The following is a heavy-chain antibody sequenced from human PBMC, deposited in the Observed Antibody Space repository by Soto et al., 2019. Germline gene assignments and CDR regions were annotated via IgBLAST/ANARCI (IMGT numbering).Heavy chain of an antibody. V-gene: IGHV3-66*01. D-gene: IGHD3-3*01. CDR2: IYSGGST. CDR1: RYSVSSKD. J-gene: IGHJ3*02. CDR3: ARDRFPFGHDFWSGVDAFDI. Sequence: PWWSPRIVCAACRYSVSSKDVSWVRQEPGKGLEWVSVIYSGGSTYYADSVKGRFTISRDNSKNTLYLQMNSLRAEDTAVYYCARDRFPFGHDFWSGVDAFDICGQGTMGTVSS.